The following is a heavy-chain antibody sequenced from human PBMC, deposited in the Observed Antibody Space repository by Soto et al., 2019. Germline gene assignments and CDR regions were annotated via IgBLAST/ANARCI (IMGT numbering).Heavy chain of an antibody. D-gene: IGHD5-12*01. CDR2: ISASSTYI. CDR1: GFIFSSYT. V-gene: IGHV3-21*01. CDR3: AIGWLRDQWRY. J-gene: IGHJ4*02. Sequence: EVQLVESGGGLVKPGGSLRLSCADSGFIFSSYTMNWVRQAPGKGLEWVSSISASSTYIYFAYSLKGRFTITRENAHNSLYLLVNSVKAEDTAVYYCAIGWLRDQWRYWGQGTQVTVSS.